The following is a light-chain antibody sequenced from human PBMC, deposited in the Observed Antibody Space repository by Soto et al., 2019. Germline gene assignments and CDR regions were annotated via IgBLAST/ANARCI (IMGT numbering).Light chain of an antibody. Sequence: QSAVTQPPSVSGTPGQRVTIFCSGRRSNIGSNLVYWYQQLPGTAPKLLIFSNDQGPSGVPDRFSGSRSGTSASLAISGLRSEDEGDYYCAAWDDSLSGVVFGGGTKLTVL. J-gene: IGLJ2*01. CDR1: RSNIGSNL. CDR3: AAWDDSLSGVV. CDR2: SND. V-gene: IGLV1-47*02.